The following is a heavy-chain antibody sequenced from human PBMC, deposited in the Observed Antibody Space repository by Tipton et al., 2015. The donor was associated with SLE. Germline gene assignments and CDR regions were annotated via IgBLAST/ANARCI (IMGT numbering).Heavy chain of an antibody. V-gene: IGHV4-4*02. CDR3: ARDLAYCSSTSCFDYFDY. CDR2: IYTSGST. CDR1: GGSISSGNW. Sequence: TLSLTCAVSGGSISSGNWWSWVRQPPGKGLEWIGRIYTSGSTNYNPSFKSRVTISVDTSKNQFSLKLSSVTAADTAVYYCARDLAYCSSTSCFDYFDYWGQGTLVTVSS. J-gene: IGHJ4*02. D-gene: IGHD2-2*01.